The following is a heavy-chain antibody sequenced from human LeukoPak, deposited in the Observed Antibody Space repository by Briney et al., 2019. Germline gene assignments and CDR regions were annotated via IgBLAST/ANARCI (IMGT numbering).Heavy chain of an antibody. V-gene: IGHV3-23*01. J-gene: IGHJ4*02. D-gene: IGHD3-10*01. CDR3: AKEYGSGSYYYDY. CDR1: GFTFSSSA. Sequence: GGSLRLSCAASGFTFSSSAMSWVRQAPGKGLEWVSAISGCGGSTYYADSVKGRFTISRDNSKNTLYLQMNSLRAEDTAVYYCAKEYGSGSYYYDYWGQGTLVTVSS. CDR2: ISGCGGST.